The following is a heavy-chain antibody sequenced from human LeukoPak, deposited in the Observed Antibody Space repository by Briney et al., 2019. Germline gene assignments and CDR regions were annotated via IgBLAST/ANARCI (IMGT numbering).Heavy chain of an antibody. CDR3: ARGGYSYGQPSDY. D-gene: IGHD5-18*01. J-gene: IGHJ4*02. CDR2: INPNSGGT. Sequence: ASVKVSCKASGYTFTGYYMHWVRQAPGQGLEWMGWINPNSGGTNYAQKFQGRVTMTTDTSTSTAYMELRSLRSDDTAVYYCARGGYSYGQPSDYWGQGTLVTVSS. CDR1: GYTFTGYY. V-gene: IGHV1-2*02.